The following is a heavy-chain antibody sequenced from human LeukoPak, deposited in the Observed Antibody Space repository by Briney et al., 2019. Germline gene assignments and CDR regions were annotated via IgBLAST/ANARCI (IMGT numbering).Heavy chain of an antibody. CDR3: TTARVVVPAARVSYYYYYMDV. Sequence: GGSLRLSCAASGFTFSNAWMSWVRQAPGKGLEWVGRIKSKTDGGTTDYAAPVKGRFTISRDDSKNTLYLQMNSLKTEDTAVYYCTTARVVVPAARVSYYYYYMDVWGKGTTVTVSS. CDR1: GFTFSNAW. V-gene: IGHV3-15*01. D-gene: IGHD2-2*01. J-gene: IGHJ6*03. CDR2: IKSKTDGGTT.